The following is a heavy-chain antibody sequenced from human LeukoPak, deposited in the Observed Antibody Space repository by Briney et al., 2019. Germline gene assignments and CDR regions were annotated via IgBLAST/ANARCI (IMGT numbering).Heavy chain of an antibody. Sequence: PGRSLRLSCAASGFTFSSYAMHWVRQAPGKGLEWVAVISYDGSNKYYADSVKGRFTISRDSSKNTLYLQMNSLRVEDTAVYYCARETWSDYWGQGTLDTVSS. J-gene: IGHJ4*02. CDR2: ISYDGSNK. D-gene: IGHD2-8*02. CDR1: GFTFSSYA. V-gene: IGHV3-30-3*01. CDR3: ARETWSDY.